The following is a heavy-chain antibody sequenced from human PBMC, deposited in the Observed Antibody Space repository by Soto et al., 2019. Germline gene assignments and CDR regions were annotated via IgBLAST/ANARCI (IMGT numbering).Heavy chain of an antibody. D-gene: IGHD2-2*01. CDR1: GYSFTSYW. J-gene: IGHJ5*02. CDR3: ARNAFQCSSTSGWANWFDP. Sequence: GESLKISCKGSGYSFTSYWIGWVRQMPGKGLEWMGIIYPGDSDTRYSPSFQGQVTISADKSISPAYQQWSSLKASDTAMYYWARNAFQCSSTSGWANWFDPWGQGTLVTVSS. CDR2: IYPGDSDT. V-gene: IGHV5-51*01.